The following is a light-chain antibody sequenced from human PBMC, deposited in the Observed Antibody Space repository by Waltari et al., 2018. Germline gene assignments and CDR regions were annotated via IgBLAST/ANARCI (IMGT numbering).Light chain of an antibody. CDR3: QKYNSAPQT. Sequence: DIQMTQSPSSLSASVGDRVTMTCRASQGISNYLAWYQQKPGKVPKLLIFAASTLQSGVPSRFSGSGAGTDFTLTISSLQPEDVATYYCQKYNSAPQTFGQGTKVEI. J-gene: IGKJ1*01. CDR1: QGISNY. CDR2: AAS. V-gene: IGKV1-27*01.